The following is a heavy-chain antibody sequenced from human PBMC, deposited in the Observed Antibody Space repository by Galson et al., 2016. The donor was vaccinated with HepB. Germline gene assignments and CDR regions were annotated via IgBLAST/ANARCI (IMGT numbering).Heavy chain of an antibody. CDR1: GFTFSTYA. D-gene: IGHD6-19*01. Sequence: SLRLSCAASGFTFSTYAMHWVRQAPGKGLEWVAVISYDGGNHLYADSVKGRFTISRDNSKSTLYLQMNSLRPEDTAVYYCARDPSARIVVAGQRCYWGQGTLVTVSS. CDR2: ISYDGGNH. V-gene: IGHV3-30-3*01. CDR3: ARDPSARIVVAGQRCY. J-gene: IGHJ4*02.